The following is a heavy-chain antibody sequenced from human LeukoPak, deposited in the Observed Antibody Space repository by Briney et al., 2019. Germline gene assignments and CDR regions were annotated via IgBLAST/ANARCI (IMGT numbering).Heavy chain of an antibody. CDR1: GFTFSIYA. D-gene: IGHD5-18*01. CDR3: AKALIQLWVSFIDY. V-gene: IGHV3-30*04. J-gene: IGHJ4*02. CDR2: ISYDENDK. Sequence: GRSLRLSCAASGFTFSIYAMHWVRQAPGKGLEWVAVISYDENDKYYADSVKGRFTISRDNSKNTLYLQMNSLRAEDTAVYYCAKALIQLWVSFIDYWGQGILVTVSS.